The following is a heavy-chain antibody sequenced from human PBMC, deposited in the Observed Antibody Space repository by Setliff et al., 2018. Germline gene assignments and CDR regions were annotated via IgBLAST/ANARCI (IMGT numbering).Heavy chain of an antibody. J-gene: IGHJ4*02. CDR3: ARGINTVSWTPKY. D-gene: IGHD2-2*02. Sequence: SETLSLTCTVSGGSISDNSYYWCWIRQPPGKELEWIGGISHSANKHYNPSFRGRVTIPVDMSKNQFSLKLNSVTAADTAVYYCARGINTVSWTPKYWGQGTLVTVSS. CDR1: GGSISDNSYY. CDR2: ISHSANK. V-gene: IGHV4-39*01.